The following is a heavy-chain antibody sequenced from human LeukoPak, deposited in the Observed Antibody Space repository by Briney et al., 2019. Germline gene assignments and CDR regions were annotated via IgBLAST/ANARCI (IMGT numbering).Heavy chain of an antibody. D-gene: IGHD2/OR15-2a*01. CDR3: ARDFSAAFDI. CDR2: ILYSGST. Sequence: SETLSLTCTVSGGSISSYYWSWIRQPPGKGLEWIGYILYSGSTYYNPSLKSRVTISVDTSKNQFSLKLRSVTAADTAVYYCARDFSAAFDIWGQGTMVTVSS. V-gene: IGHV4-59*01. CDR1: GGSISSYY. J-gene: IGHJ3*02.